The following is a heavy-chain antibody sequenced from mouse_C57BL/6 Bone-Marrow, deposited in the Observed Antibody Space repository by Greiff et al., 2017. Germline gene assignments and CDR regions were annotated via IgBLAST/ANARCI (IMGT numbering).Heavy chain of an antibody. J-gene: IGHJ2*01. CDR1: GFTFSNYS. Sequence: EVQLVESGGGLVKPGASLKLSCTASGFTFSNYSMSWVRQTPGKRLEWVATISAGGSYTYYPDNVKGRFTISRDNAKNTLYLQISHLKSQDTAMYYGAKDPGLDYWGQGATLTVSS. V-gene: IGHV5-4*01. CDR3: AKDPGLDY. CDR2: ISAGGSYT. D-gene: IGHD3-3*01.